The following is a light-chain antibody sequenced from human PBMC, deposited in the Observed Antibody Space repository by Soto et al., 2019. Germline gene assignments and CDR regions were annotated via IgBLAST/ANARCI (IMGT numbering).Light chain of an antibody. CDR1: QGISSY. J-gene: IGKJ1*01. CDR2: SAS. V-gene: IGKV1-8*01. Sequence: AIRMTQSPSSFSASTGERVTITCRASQGISSYLAWYQQKPGKAPKLLIYSASTLQSGVPSRFSGSGSGTDFTLTISCLQSEEFATYYCQQYYSYPHTFGQGTKVEIK. CDR3: QQYYSYPHT.